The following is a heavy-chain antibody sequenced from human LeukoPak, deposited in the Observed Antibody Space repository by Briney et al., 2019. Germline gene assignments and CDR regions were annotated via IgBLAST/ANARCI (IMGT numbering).Heavy chain of an antibody. CDR3: AKMAWLGDLSGEDY. Sequence: PGGSLRLSCAAPGFTFSSCAMSWVRQAPGKGLEWVSATDGSGGSTFYGDSVRGRFTISRDNSKNTLYLQMNSLRVEDTAVYYCAKMAWLGDLSGEDYWGQGILVTVSS. J-gene: IGHJ4*02. D-gene: IGHD3-10*01. CDR1: GFTFSSCA. V-gene: IGHV3-23*01. CDR2: TDGSGGST.